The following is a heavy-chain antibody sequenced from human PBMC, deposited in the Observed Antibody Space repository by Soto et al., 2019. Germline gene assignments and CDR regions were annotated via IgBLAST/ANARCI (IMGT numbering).Heavy chain of an antibody. Sequence: QVQLQESGPGLVKPSETLSLTCTVSGGSISSYYWSWIRQPPGKGLEWIGYIYYSGSTNYNPSLKSRFTISVDTSKNQFSLKLSSVTAADTAVYYCARSHGDYWGQGTLVTVSS. CDR1: GGSISSYY. V-gene: IGHV4-59*01. J-gene: IGHJ4*02. CDR3: ARSHGDY. CDR2: IYYSGST.